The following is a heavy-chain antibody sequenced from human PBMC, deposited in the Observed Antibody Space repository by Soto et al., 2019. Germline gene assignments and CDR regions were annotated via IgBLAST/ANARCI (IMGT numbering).Heavy chain of an antibody. CDR2: IFPGDSDT. D-gene: IGHD3-10*01. V-gene: IGHV5-51*01. Sequence: PGESLKISCKGSGYSFTSYWIGWVRQMPGKGLEWMGIIFPGDSDTRYSPSFQGQVTISADKSISTAYLQWSSLKASDTAMYYCARESNSTRSTRSSLYYYGMDVWGQGTTVTVSS. J-gene: IGHJ6*02. CDR3: ARESNSTRSTRSSLYYYGMDV. CDR1: GYSFTSYW.